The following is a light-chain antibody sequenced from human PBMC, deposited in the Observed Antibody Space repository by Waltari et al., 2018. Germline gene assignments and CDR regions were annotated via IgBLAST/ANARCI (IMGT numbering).Light chain of an antibody. Sequence: QSALTQPASVSGSPGQSITISCTGTSSDVGSYNLVSWSQHRPGKAPKRIIYGVSKRPSGVSNRFSGSKSGNTASLTISGLRTEDEADYYCCSYAGGSAFVFGTGTKITVL. CDR2: GVS. CDR3: CSYAGGSAFV. V-gene: IGLV2-23*02. J-gene: IGLJ1*01. CDR1: SSDVGSYNL.